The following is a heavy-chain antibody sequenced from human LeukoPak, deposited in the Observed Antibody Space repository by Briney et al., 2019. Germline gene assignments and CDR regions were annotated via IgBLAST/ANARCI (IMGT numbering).Heavy chain of an antibody. CDR3: ARLDKGINAAHFDY. J-gene: IGHJ4*02. V-gene: IGHV4-38-2*02. CDR1: GYSISSGDY. D-gene: IGHD3-22*01. Sequence: SETLSLTCTVSGYSISSGDYWGWIRQPPGKGLEWIGVISYSGGTSYNPSLKSRVTISVDTSKSHFSLKLSSVTAADTANYCARLDKGINAAHFDYWGQGTLVTVSS. CDR2: ISYSGGT.